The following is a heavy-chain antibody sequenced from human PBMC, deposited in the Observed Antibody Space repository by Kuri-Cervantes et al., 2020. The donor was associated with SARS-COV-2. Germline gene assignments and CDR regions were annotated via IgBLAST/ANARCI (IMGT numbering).Heavy chain of an antibody. CDR1: GGSISSSNW. Sequence: SGAVSGGSISSSNWWSWVRQPPGKGLEWIGEIYHSGSTNYNPSLKSRVTISVDKSKNQFSLKLSSVTAADTAVYYCARTYSSSSLFYDYWGQGTLVTVSS. D-gene: IGHD6-6*01. CDR2: IYHSGST. V-gene: IGHV4-4*02. J-gene: IGHJ4*02. CDR3: ARTYSSSSLFYDY.